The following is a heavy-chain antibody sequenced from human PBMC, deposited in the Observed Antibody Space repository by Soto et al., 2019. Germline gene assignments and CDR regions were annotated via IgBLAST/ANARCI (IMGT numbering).Heavy chain of an antibody. J-gene: IGHJ4*02. CDR2: INAGNGNT. D-gene: IGHD6-19*01. V-gene: IGHV1-3*01. CDR1: GYTFTSYA. Sequence: ASVKVSCKASGYTFTSYAMHWVRQAPGQRLEWMGWINAGNGNTKYSQEFQGRVIITRDTSASTAYMELSSLRSEDTAVYYCARGVAGPVSYFDYWGQGTLVTVSS. CDR3: ARGVAGPVSYFDY.